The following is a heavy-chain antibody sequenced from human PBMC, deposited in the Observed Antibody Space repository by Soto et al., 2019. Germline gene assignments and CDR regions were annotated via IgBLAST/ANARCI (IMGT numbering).Heavy chain of an antibody. V-gene: IGHV3-23*01. CDR3: ARCTVDTIVTSGWCHYLDP. CDR2: VSGSGGTT. CDR1: GFTFSSSA. D-gene: IGHD6-19*01. Sequence: EVQLLDSGGGLVQPGGSLRLSCAASGFTFSSSAMSWVRQAPGKGLEWVSAVSGSGGTTYYAVSVRGRFTISRDNSKKALYLQMNILRAEDTAIYFCARCTVDTIVTSGWCHYLDPWGQGTLVTVSS. J-gene: IGHJ5*02.